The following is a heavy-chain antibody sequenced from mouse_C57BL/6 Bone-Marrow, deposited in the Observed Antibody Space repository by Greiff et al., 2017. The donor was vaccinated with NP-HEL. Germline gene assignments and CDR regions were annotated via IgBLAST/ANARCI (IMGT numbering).Heavy chain of an antibody. Sequence: EVKLMESGGGLVKPGGSLKLSCAASGFTFSSYAMSWVRQTPEKRLEWVATISDGGSYTYYPDNVKGRFTISRDNAKNNLYLQMSHLKSEDTAMYYCASDDGYYDNAMDYWGQGTSVTVSS. V-gene: IGHV5-4*03. CDR3: ASDDGYYDNAMDY. CDR1: GFTFSSYA. CDR2: ISDGGSYT. D-gene: IGHD2-3*01. J-gene: IGHJ4*01.